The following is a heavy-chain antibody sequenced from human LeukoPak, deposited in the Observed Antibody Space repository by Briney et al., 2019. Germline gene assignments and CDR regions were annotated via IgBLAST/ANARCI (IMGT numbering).Heavy chain of an antibody. CDR3: ARSVVAATETFDY. Sequence: GGSLRLSCAASGFTFSYFYMSWIRQAPGKGLELVSYISSSGSTIFYADSVKGRFTISRDNAKNSLYLQMNSLRAEDTAVYYCARSVVAATETFDYWGQGTLVTVSS. J-gene: IGHJ4*02. D-gene: IGHD2-15*01. V-gene: IGHV3-11*04. CDR2: ISSSGSTI. CDR1: GFTFSYFY.